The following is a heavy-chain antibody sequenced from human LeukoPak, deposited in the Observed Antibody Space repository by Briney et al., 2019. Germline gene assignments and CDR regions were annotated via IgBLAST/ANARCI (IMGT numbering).Heavy chain of an antibody. CDR1: GYTLNTYH. CDR3: ATEYVRTHYFDW. J-gene: IGHJ4*02. Sequence: GASVKVSCKASGYTLNTYHMHWVRQAPGQGLEWMGIITSTGTTTICAQKFQSRVTMTRDTSTSTVYMDLSSLRSDDTAVYYCATEYVRTHYFDWWGQGTLVAVSS. D-gene: IGHD3-16*01. CDR2: ITSTGTTT. V-gene: IGHV1-46*02.